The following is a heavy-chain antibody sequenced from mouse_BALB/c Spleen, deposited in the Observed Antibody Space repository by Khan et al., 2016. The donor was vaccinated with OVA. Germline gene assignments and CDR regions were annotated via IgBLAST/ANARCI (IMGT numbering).Heavy chain of an antibody. CDR3: ARGNWQSYYFDY. CDR1: GYRFTSYI. Sequence: EVKLVESGPELVKPGTSVKMSCKASGYRFTSYIIHWVKQRPGQGLEWIGYINPYNGATKYNEKFKGKATLTSDKSSNTAYLERSSLTSEDSAVDYCARGNWQSYYFDYWGQGTTLTVSS. CDR2: INPYNGAT. J-gene: IGHJ2*01. V-gene: IGHV1S136*01. D-gene: IGHD4-1*01.